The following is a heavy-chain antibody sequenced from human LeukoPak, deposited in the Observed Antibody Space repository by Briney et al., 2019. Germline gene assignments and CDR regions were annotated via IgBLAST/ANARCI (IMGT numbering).Heavy chain of an antibody. CDR1: GGTFSSYA. D-gene: IGHD6-19*01. Sequence: GASVKVSCKASGGTFSSYAINWVRQATGQGLEWMGWMNPNSGNTGYAQKFQGRVTITRNTSISTAYMELSSLRSEDTAVYYCARAPSRGRSSGWRYYMDVWGKGTTVTVSS. J-gene: IGHJ6*03. CDR3: ARAPSRGRSSGWRYYMDV. V-gene: IGHV1-8*03. CDR2: MNPNSGNT.